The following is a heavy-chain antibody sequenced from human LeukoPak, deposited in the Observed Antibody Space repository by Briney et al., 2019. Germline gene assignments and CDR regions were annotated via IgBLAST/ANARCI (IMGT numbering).Heavy chain of an antibody. V-gene: IGHV1-18*01. D-gene: IGHD1-1*01. CDR1: GYTFTNFG. CDR3: ARGGNWNPFDY. CDR2: ISAYNGNT. Sequence: ASVKVSCKASGYTFTNFGISWVRQAPGQGLEWMGWISAYNGNTNYAQKFQGRLTMTTDTSTSTAYMELRSLRSDDTAAYYCARGGNWNPFDYWGQGTQVTVSS. J-gene: IGHJ4*02.